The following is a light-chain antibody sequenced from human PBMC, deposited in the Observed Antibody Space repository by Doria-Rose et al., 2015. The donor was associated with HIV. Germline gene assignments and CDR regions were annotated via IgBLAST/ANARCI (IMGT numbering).Light chain of an antibody. CDR1: SGPVTGAYY. CDR2: NTY. CDR3: VLYMGSGIWM. J-gene: IGLJ3*02. Sequence: QSVLTQPPSSSVSLGGTVTLTCGLTSGPVTGAYYPSWHQQTPGQAPRTVIYNTYSRASGLSDRFSGSILGNKAALTISGAQADDESDYYCVLYMGSGIWMFGGGTKLTVL. V-gene: IGLV8-61*01.